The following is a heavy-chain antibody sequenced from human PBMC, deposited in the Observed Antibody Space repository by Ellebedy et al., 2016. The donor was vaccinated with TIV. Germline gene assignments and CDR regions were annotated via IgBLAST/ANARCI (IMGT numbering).Heavy chain of an antibody. Sequence: SETLSLTXTVSGGSISSGGYYWSWIRQHPGKGLEWIGYIYYSGSTYYNPSLKSRVTISVDTSKNQFSLKLSSVTAADTAVYYCARLYSSSDDDIWGQGTMVTVSS. D-gene: IGHD6-13*01. CDR3: ARLYSSSDDDI. CDR2: IYYSGST. V-gene: IGHV4-31*03. CDR1: GGSISSGGYY. J-gene: IGHJ3*02.